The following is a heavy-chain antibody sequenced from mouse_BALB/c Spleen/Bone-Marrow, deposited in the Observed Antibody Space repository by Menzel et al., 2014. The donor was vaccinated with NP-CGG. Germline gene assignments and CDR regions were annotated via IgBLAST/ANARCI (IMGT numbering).Heavy chain of an antibody. Sequence: EVMLVESGGGLVKPGGSLKLSCAASGFAFSGYDMSWVRQTPEKRLEWVAYISSGGSNTYYPDTVKGRFTISRDNAKNTLYLQMNRLKSEDTAMYYCARQRGYAYAMDYWGQGTSVTVSS. CDR1: GFAFSGYD. D-gene: IGHD2-2*01. CDR3: ARQRGYAYAMDY. CDR2: ISSGGSNT. J-gene: IGHJ4*01. V-gene: IGHV5-12-1*01.